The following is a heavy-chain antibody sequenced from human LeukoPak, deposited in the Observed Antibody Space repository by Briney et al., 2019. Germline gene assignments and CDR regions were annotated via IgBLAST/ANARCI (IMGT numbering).Heavy chain of an antibody. CDR3: ARALTVAAFFDY. J-gene: IGHJ4*02. D-gene: IGHD4-23*01. V-gene: IGHV3-30-3*01. CDR1: GFTFSAYP. Sequence: PGGSLRLSCAVSGFTFSAYPMHWVRQAPGKGLEWVAVLSYDGTNEYYGDSVKGRFTISRDNSKNTLYLQMNSLRAEDTAVYYCARALTVAAFFDYWGQGTLVTVSS. CDR2: LSYDGTNE.